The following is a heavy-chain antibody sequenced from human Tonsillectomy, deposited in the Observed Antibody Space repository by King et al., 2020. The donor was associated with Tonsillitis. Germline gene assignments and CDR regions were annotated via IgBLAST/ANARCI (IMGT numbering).Heavy chain of an antibody. V-gene: IGHV4-59*01. CDR3: ARGVVVAATHFDY. J-gene: IGHJ4*02. CDR1: GGSISSYY. Sequence: QLQESGPGLVKPSETLSLTCTVSGGSISSYYWSWIRQPPGKGLEWIGYIYYSGSTNYNPSLKGRVTISVDTSKNQFSLKLSSVTAADTAVYYCARGVVVAATHFDYWGQGTLVTVSS. CDR2: IYYSGST. D-gene: IGHD2-15*01.